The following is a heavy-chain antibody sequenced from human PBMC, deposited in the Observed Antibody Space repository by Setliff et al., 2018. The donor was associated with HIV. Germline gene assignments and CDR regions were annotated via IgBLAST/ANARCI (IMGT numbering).Heavy chain of an antibody. V-gene: IGHV4-39*07. CDR3: ARGISTSTYCHGSPYNLFDP. D-gene: IGHD3-10*01. Sequence: SETLSLTCTVSGDSIRSNFNYWGGMRQPPGKGLEWLGIIYYSGSNYDNPSLKNRVAMSMDTSRNQFSLRLKSVTDSDTAIYYCARGISTSTYCHGSPYNLFDPWGQVTLATVSA. J-gene: IGHJ5*02. CDR2: IYYSGSN. CDR1: GDSIRSNFNY.